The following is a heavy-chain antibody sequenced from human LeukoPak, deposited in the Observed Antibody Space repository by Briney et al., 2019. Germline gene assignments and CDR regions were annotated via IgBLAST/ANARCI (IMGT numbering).Heavy chain of an antibody. J-gene: IGHJ4*02. CDR1: GGSISSGDYY. D-gene: IGHD4-17*01. CDR3: ARADGDYANIDY. Sequence: PSQTLSLTCTVSGGSISSGDYYWSWIRQPPGKGLEWIGYIYYSGSTYYNPSLKSRVTISVDTSKNQFSLRLSSVTAADTAVYYCARADGDYANIDYWGQGTLVTVSS. CDR2: IYYSGST. V-gene: IGHV4-30-4*01.